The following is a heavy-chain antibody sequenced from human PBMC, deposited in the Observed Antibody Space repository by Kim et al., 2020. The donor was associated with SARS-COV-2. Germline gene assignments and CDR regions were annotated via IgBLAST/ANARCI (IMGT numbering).Heavy chain of an antibody. J-gene: IGHJ3*02. Sequence: GGSLRLSCAASGFTFSSCSMNWVRQAPGKGLEWVSYLSSSSSTIYYADSVKGRFTISRDNAKNSLYLQMNSLRDEDTAVYYCARDRAACSSTSCYREAFDIWGQGTMVTVSS. CDR2: LSSSSSTI. CDR3: ARDRAACSSTSCYREAFDI. V-gene: IGHV3-48*02. CDR1: GFTFSSCS. D-gene: IGHD2-2*02.